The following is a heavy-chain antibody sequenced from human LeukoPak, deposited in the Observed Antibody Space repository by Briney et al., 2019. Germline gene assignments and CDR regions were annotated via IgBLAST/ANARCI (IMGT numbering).Heavy chain of an antibody. V-gene: IGHV3-30*17. CDR1: EFTFSNYA. D-gene: IGHD5-24*01. J-gene: IGHJ4*02. CDR3: TRDAYNFNDFDY. CDR2: VSSHGNDG. Sequence: GGSLRLSCAVSEFTFSNYAMHWVRQPPGNGLEWVAVVSSHGNDGYYADSVRGRFTISRDNSKNTLYLQIDSLRLEDTAIYYCTRDAYNFNDFDYWGQGTLVTVSS.